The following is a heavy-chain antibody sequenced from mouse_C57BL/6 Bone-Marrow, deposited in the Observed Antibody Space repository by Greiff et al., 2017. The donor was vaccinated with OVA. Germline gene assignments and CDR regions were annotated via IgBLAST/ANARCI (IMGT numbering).Heavy chain of an antibody. CDR3: ARGDYDPFDY. CDR1: GYAFSSSW. Sequence: QVQLQQSGPELVKPGASVKISCKASGYAFSSSWMNWVKQRPGTGLEWIGRIYPGDGDTNYNGKFKGKATLTADKSSSTAYMQLSSLTSEDSAVYFCARGDYDPFDYWGQGTTLTVSS. D-gene: IGHD2-4*01. CDR2: IYPGDGDT. V-gene: IGHV1-82*01. J-gene: IGHJ2*01.